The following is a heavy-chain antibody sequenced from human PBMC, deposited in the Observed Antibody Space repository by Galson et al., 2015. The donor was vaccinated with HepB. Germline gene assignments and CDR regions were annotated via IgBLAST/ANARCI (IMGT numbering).Heavy chain of an antibody. V-gene: IGHV3-30*04. J-gene: IGHJ4*02. CDR3: AKEFRLRWEYFDY. CDR1: GFTFSNHA. Sequence: SLRLSCAASGFTFSNHAMHWVRQAPGKGLEWVAVISYDGSNKYYADSVKGRFTISRDNSKNTLYLQMNSLRAEDTAVYYCAKEFRLRWEYFDYWGQGTLVTVSS. D-gene: IGHD4-23*01. CDR2: ISYDGSNK.